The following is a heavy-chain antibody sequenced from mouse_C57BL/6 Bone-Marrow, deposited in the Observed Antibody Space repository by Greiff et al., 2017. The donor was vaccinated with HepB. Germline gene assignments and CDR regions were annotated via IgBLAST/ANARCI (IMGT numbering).Heavy chain of an antibody. CDR3: ARPIRQLRLRGFAY. V-gene: IGHV1-64*01. D-gene: IGHD3-2*02. Sequence: QVQLQQPGAELVKPGASVKLSCKASGYTFTSYWMHWVKQRPGQGLEWIGMIHPNSGSTNYNEKFKSKATLTVDKSSSTAYMQLSSLTSEDSAVYYCARPIRQLRLRGFAYWGQGTLVTVSA. CDR1: GYTFTSYW. J-gene: IGHJ3*01. CDR2: IHPNSGST.